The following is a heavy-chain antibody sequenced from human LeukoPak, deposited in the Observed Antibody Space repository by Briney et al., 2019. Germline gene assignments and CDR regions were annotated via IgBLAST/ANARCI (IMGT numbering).Heavy chain of an antibody. V-gene: IGHV3-64*01. Sequence: GGSLRLSCAASGFTFTSYPMHWVRQAPGKGLEYVSAMSRNGGSTYYAHSVKGRFTISRDNSNNTLYLQMGSLRAEDMAVYYCARAAGAPGYRYYLDVWRKGTTLTVPS. D-gene: IGHD6-25*01. CDR2: MSRNGGST. J-gene: IGHJ6*03. CDR1: GFTFTSYP. CDR3: ARAAGAPGYRYYLDV.